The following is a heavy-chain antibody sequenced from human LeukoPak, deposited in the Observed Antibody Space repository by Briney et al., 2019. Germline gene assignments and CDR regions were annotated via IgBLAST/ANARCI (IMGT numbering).Heavy chain of an antibody. CDR2: INPNSGGT. V-gene: IGHV1-2*02. Sequence: ASVKVSCKASGYTFTDYYLHWVRQAPGQGLEWMGWINPNSGGTNYAQKFQGRVTMTRNTSISTAYMELSSLRSEDTAVYYCARGPPPHVLLWFGELGGFDYWGQGTLVTVSS. CDR1: GYTFTDYY. J-gene: IGHJ4*02. D-gene: IGHD3-10*01. CDR3: ARGPPPHVLLWFGELGGFDY.